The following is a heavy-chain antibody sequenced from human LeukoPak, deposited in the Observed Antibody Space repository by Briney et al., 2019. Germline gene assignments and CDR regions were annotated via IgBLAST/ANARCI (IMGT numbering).Heavy chain of an antibody. D-gene: IGHD2-15*01. J-gene: IGHJ5*02. V-gene: IGHV4-34*01. CDR2: INHSGST. Sequence: TSETLSLTCAVYGGSFSGYYWSWIRQPPGKGLEWIGEINHSGSTNYNPSLKSRVTISVDTSKNQFSLKLSSVTAADTAVYYCARGRVVVVVAATRVWFDPWGQGTLVTVSS. CDR1: GGSFSGYY. CDR3: ARGRVVVVVAATRVWFDP.